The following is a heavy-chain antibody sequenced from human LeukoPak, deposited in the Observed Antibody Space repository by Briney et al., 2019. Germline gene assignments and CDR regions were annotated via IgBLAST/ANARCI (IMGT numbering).Heavy chain of an antibody. Sequence: GASVKVSCRASGCTFTDYYIHWVRRAPGHGLEWMGGVDPRSGITRCTQKFQGRVTMTRDTSINTVYVDLSGLTFDDTAVYYCARDDPYYDILTGYCLFDYWGQGTLVTVSS. J-gene: IGHJ4*02. CDR1: GCTFTDYY. V-gene: IGHV1-2*02. CDR3: ARDDPYYDILTGYCLFDY. CDR2: VDPRSGIT. D-gene: IGHD3-9*01.